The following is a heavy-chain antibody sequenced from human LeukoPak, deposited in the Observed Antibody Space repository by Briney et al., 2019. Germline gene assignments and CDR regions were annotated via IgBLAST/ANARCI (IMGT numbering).Heavy chain of an antibody. D-gene: IGHD3-10*01. CDR3: ARAGTSIRGIKVY. CDR2: IKEDGSEK. Sequence: PGGSLRLSCAASGFKFDDYWMNWVRQAPWKGLEWVANIKEDGSEKYYVDSVKGRFTISRDNARNFLYLQMNSLRAEDTAVYYCARAGTSIRGIKVYWGQGTLVTVSS. CDR1: GFKFDDYW. J-gene: IGHJ4*02. V-gene: IGHV3-7*03.